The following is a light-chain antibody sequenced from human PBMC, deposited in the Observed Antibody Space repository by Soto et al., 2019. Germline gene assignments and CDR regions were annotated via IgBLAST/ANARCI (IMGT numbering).Light chain of an antibody. Sequence: QSVLTQPASVSGSAGQSITISCTGTSSDVGGYKYVSWYQQHPGKAPKVMIYEVSNRPSGVSTRFSGSKSGNTASLTISGLQADDEGDYYCSSYRSIGSLVFGTGTKVTVL. J-gene: IGLJ1*01. CDR1: SSDVGGYKY. CDR3: SSYRSIGSLV. CDR2: EVS. V-gene: IGLV2-14*01.